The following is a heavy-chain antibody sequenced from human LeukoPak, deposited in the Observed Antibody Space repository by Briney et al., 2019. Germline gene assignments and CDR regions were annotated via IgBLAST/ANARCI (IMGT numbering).Heavy chain of an antibody. CDR2: ISYDGSNK. CDR3: AQDGAGSWFGEAT. Sequence: GGSLRLSCAASGFTFSSFGMQWVRQAPGKGLEWVALISYDGSNKHYADSVKGRFTISRDNSKNTLYLQMNGLRPEDTAVYYCAQDGAGSWFGEATWGQGTLVTVSS. V-gene: IGHV3-30*18. J-gene: IGHJ5*02. D-gene: IGHD6-13*01. CDR1: GFTFSSFG.